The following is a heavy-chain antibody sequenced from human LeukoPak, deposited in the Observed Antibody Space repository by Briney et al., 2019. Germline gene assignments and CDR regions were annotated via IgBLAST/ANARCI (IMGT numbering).Heavy chain of an antibody. V-gene: IGHV3-21*01. Sequence: GGSLRLSCAASGFTFSSYSMNWVRQAPGKGLEWVSSISSSSSYIYYADSVKGRFTISRDNAKNSLYLQMNSLRAEDTAVYYCARSAGALVVVVAADYYYYMDVWGKGTTVTVSS. CDR1: GFTFSSYS. CDR2: ISSSSSYI. J-gene: IGHJ6*03. CDR3: ARSAGALVVVVAADYYYYMDV. D-gene: IGHD2-15*01.